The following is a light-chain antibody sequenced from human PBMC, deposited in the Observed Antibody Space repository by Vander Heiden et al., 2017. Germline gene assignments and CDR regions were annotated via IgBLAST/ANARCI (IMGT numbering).Light chain of an antibody. V-gene: IGKV1-8*01. CDR1: QGISSY. Sequence: AIRMTQSPSSFSASTGDRVTITCRASQGISSYLAWYQQKPGKAPKLLIYAASTLQSGVPSRFSGSGSGTDFTLTISCLQSEDFATYYCQQYYSYPTWTLGQGTKVEIK. CDR3: QQYYSYPTWT. CDR2: AAS. J-gene: IGKJ1*01.